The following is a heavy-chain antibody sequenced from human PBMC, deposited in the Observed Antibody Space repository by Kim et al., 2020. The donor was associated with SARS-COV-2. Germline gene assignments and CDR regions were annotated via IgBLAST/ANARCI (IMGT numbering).Heavy chain of an antibody. CDR3: ARVGSSSP. J-gene: IGHJ5*02. Sequence: FGTANYAQKFQGRVTITADESTSTAYMELSSLRSEDTAVYYCARVGSSSPWGQGTLVTVSS. V-gene: IGHV1-69*01. CDR2: FGTA. D-gene: IGHD2-15*01.